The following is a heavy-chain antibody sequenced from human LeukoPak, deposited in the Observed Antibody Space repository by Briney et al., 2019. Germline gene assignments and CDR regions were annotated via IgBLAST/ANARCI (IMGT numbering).Heavy chain of an antibody. CDR1: GFTVNRDY. V-gene: IGHV3-53*01. CDR2: VYTDGRT. CDR3: TRGSPTVSAGYN. D-gene: IGHD1-1*01. Sequence: GGSLRLSCAASGFTVNRDYMSWVRQSPGKGLGWVSVVYTDGRTFYADSVKGQFPISRDDSKNTVFLQMNSLRAEDTAIYFCTRGSPTVSAGYNWGRGTVVSVSS. J-gene: IGHJ4*02.